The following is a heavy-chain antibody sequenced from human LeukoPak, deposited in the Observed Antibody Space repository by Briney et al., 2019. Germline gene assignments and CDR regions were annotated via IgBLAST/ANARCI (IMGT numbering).Heavy chain of an antibody. V-gene: IGHV4-59*11. Sequence: SETLSLTCTVSVGSISSHYWSWIRQPPGKGLEWIGYIYYSGSTNYNPSLKSRVTISVDTSKNQFSLKLSSVTAADTAVYYCARDRDGRLNENWFDPWGQGTLVTVSS. CDR3: ARDRDGRLNENWFDP. CDR1: VGSISSHY. J-gene: IGHJ5*02. CDR2: IYYSGST. D-gene: IGHD5-24*01.